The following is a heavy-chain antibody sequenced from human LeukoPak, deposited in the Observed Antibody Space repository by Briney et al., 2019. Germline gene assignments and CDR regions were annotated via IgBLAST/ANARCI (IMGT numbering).Heavy chain of an antibody. D-gene: IGHD3-10*01. CDR3: ARADPGLWFGDPVDP. CDR2: INPNSGGT. CDR1: GYTFTVYF. V-gene: IGHV1-2*06. Sequence: ASVKVSCKASGYTFTVYFMHWVRQAPGQGLEWMGRINPNSGGTNYAQKFQGRVAMTRDTSISTAYMELSRPRSDDTAVYYCARADPGLWFGDPVDPWGQGTLVTVSS. J-gene: IGHJ5*02.